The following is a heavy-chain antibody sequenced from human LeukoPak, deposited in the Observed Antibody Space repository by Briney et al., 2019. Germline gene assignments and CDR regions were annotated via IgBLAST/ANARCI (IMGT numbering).Heavy chain of an antibody. CDR2: IYPGDSDI. Sequence: GESLKISCKGSGYSFTSYWIAWVRQMPGEGLEWMGTIYPGDSDIRYSPSFQGQVTISVDKSISTAYLQWNSLKASDTAMYYCATCRGFGELFDYWGQGTLVTVSS. CDR1: GYSFTSYW. CDR3: ATCRGFGELFDY. J-gene: IGHJ4*02. D-gene: IGHD3-10*01. V-gene: IGHV5-51*01.